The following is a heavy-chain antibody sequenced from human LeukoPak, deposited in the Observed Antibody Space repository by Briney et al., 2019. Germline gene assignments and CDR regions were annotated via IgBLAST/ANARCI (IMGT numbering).Heavy chain of an antibody. Sequence: GGSLRLSCAASGFTFNRLDMTWVRQAPGKGLEWVSGISASTGTTYYADSVKGRFIISRDNSKDTLYLQMNSLRAEDTAVYYCAKRSWCDYWGQGSLVTVSS. CDR2: ISASTGTT. D-gene: IGHD6-13*01. CDR3: AKRSWCDY. J-gene: IGHJ4*02. V-gene: IGHV3-23*01. CDR1: GFTFNRLD.